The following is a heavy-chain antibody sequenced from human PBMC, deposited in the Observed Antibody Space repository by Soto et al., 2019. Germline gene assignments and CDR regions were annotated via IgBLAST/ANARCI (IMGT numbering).Heavy chain of an antibody. J-gene: IGHJ4*02. V-gene: IGHV3-23*01. Sequence: EVQLWESGGGLVQPGGSLRLSCVASGFTFGRYAMIWVRQAPGKGLEWVSGISGGGGDTGYADSVKGRFTMSRDNSKNTLYLQMNSLRADDTAIYHCAKDHGYSGYDLGYYFDFWGQGTLVTVSS. CDR3: AKDHGYSGYDLGYYFDF. CDR1: GFTFGRYA. CDR2: ISGGGGDT. D-gene: IGHD5-12*01.